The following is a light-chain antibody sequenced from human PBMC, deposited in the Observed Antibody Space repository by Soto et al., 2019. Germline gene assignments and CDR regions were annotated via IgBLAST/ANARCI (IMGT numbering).Light chain of an antibody. V-gene: IGLV2-14*01. CDR3: SSYTRSSTYV. CDR1: SSEVGAYDY. CDR2: EVT. J-gene: IGLJ1*01. Sequence: QSALTQPASVSASPGQAIAISCSGTSSEVGAYDYVSWYQHHLGKAPKLIIYEVTYRPSWVSNRFSASNSGNTASLTISGLQAENEADYYCSSYTRSSTYVFGTGTKLTVL.